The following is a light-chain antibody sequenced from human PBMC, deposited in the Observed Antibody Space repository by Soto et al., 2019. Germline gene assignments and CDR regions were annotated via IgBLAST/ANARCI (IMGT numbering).Light chain of an antibody. J-gene: IGLJ2*01. CDR3: SSYTSSSTLV. CDR2: EGS. V-gene: IGLV2-14*02. Sequence: QSVLTQPASVSGSPGQSITISCTGSSSAVGTFRLVSWYQHHPGKVPKLIIYEGSKRPSGVSNRFSGSEPGNTASLTISGLQAEDEADYYCSSYTSSSTLVFGGGTKVTVL. CDR1: SSAVGTFRL.